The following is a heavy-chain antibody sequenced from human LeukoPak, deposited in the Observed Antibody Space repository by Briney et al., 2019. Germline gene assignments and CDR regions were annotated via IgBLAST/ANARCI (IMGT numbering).Heavy chain of an antibody. J-gene: IGHJ3*02. D-gene: IGHD3-9*01. Sequence: GGSLRLSCAASGFTFSSYSMNWVRQAPGKGLEWVSSISSSSSYIYYADSVKGRFTISRDNAKNSLYLQMNSLRAEDTAVYYCASGNYDILGDAFDIWGQGTMVTVSS. V-gene: IGHV3-21*01. CDR3: ASGNYDILGDAFDI. CDR2: ISSSSSYI. CDR1: GFTFSSYS.